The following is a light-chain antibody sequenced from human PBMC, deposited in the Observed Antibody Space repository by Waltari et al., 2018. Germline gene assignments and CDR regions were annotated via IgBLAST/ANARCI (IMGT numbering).Light chain of an antibody. J-gene: IGLJ1*01. Sequence: QSVLTQPPSASATPGQRVTISCSGSSSNVGRDTVYWFQQLPGTAPKLLIYNDHQRPSGVPDRFSGSKSGTSASLAISGLRSEDEADYYCVAWDDSLSGYVFGTGTKVTVL. CDR2: NDH. CDR1: SSNVGRDT. CDR3: VAWDDSLSGYV. V-gene: IGLV1-47*02.